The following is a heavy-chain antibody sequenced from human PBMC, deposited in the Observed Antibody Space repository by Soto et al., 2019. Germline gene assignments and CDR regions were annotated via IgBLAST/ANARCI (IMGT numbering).Heavy chain of an antibody. D-gene: IGHD2-2*01. Sequence: EVQLVESGGGLVKPGGPLRLSCAASGFTFSSYSMNWVRQAPGKGLAWVSSISSSSSYIYYADSVKGRFTISRDNAKNSLYLQMNSLSAEDPAVYYCARDHCSSTSCLFDYWGQGTLVTVSS. CDR1: GFTFSSYS. CDR3: ARDHCSSTSCLFDY. CDR2: ISSSSSYI. V-gene: IGHV3-21*01. J-gene: IGHJ4*02.